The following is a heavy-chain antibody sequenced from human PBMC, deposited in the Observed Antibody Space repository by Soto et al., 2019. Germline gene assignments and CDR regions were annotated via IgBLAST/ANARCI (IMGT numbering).Heavy chain of an antibody. CDR3: ARVGSAPYYYYGVDV. CDR2: VSGYNGNT. Sequence: QVPLVQSETEVKKPGASVKVSCKASGYIFTNYDITWVRQAPGQGLEWMGWVSGYNGNTKYAQKFQDRVTMTTDTSTSTVYMELRSLRSDDTAVYYCARVGSAPYYYYGVDVWGQGTTVFVSS. CDR1: GYIFTNYD. J-gene: IGHJ6*02. D-gene: IGHD3-10*01. V-gene: IGHV1-18*01.